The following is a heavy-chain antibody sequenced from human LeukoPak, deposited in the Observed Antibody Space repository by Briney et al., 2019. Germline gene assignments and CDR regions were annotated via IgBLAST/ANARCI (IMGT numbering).Heavy chain of an antibody. CDR2: MNPNSGNT. J-gene: IGHJ4*02. CDR1: GYTFTSYD. CDR3: ARVFGDWNYDPEYYFDY. D-gene: IGHD1-7*01. V-gene: IGHV1-8*01. Sequence: ASVKVSCKASGYTFTSYDINWVRQATGQGLEWMGWMNPNSGNTGYAQKFQGRVTMTRNTSISTAYRELSSLRSEDTAVYYCARVFGDWNYDPEYYFDYWGQGTLVTVSS.